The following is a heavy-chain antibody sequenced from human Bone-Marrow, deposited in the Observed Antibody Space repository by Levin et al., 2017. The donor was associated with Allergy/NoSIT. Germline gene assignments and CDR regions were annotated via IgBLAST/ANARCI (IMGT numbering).Heavy chain of an antibody. CDR3: ARARIYGLGTLDEYYYYGMDV. CDR2: ISSDGRST. Sequence: AGGSLRLSCTASGFSFSNDWMHWVRQAPGKGLVWVSRISSDGRSTRYADSVKGRFTISRDDAKKTLYLQMNRLRDEDTAVYYCARARIYGLGTLDEYYYYGMDVWGQGTTVTVSS. CDR1: GFSFSNDW. D-gene: IGHD3-10*01. J-gene: IGHJ6*02. V-gene: IGHV3-74*01.